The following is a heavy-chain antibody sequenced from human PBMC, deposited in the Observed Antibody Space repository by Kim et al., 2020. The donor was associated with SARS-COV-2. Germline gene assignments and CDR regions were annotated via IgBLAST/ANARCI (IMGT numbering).Heavy chain of an antibody. J-gene: IGHJ4*02. Sequence: ALVKVSCKPSGFTLTDYYMHWVRQAPGQGLEWIGWINPDSAGTNYAPKFQGRVTVTRDTSINTAYMELTRLTSDDTAVYYCAREVQHSNSFDYWGQGTLVTVSS. V-gene: IGHV1-2*02. CDR3: AREVQHSNSFDY. CDR2: INPDSAGT. D-gene: IGHD2-21*01. CDR1: GFTLTDYY.